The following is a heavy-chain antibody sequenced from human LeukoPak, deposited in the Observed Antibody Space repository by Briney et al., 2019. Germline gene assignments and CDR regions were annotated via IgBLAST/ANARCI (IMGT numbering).Heavy chain of an antibody. CDR2: IYFSGTT. V-gene: IGHV4-39*01. D-gene: IGHD2-2*02. J-gene: IGHJ5*02. CDR3: ARQIRYTYDPNWFHP. CDR1: GDSITLNSYY. Sequence: SETLSLTCSVSGDSITLNSYYWAWIRPPPGKGLEWIGSIYFSGTTNYNPSLQSRVTMSVDTSRNQFSLILSSLTATDTAVYYCARQIRYTYDPNWFHPWSQGALVTVSS.